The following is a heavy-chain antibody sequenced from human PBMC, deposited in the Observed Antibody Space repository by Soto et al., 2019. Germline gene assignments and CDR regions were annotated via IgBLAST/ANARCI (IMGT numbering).Heavy chain of an antibody. CDR1: GYTFRNFG. D-gene: IGHD2-21*01. Sequence: QIQLLQSGAEVKKPGASVKVTCKASGYTFRNFGISWVRQAPGQGLEWMGWISAYNGNANYAQKFQGRLTMTADTSTSTAYMELRSLRSDATAFYYCAREHSYFAFWGQGTLVTVSS. V-gene: IGHV1-18*01. J-gene: IGHJ4*02. CDR3: AREHSYFAF. CDR2: ISAYNGNA.